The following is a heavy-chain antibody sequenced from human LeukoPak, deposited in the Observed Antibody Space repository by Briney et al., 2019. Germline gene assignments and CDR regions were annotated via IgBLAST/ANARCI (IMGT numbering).Heavy chain of an antibody. V-gene: IGHV1-46*01. Sequence: ASVKVSCKASGYTFTSYYMHWVRQAPGQGLEWMGIINPSGGSTSYAQKFQGRVTMTRDTSTSTAYMELRSLRSDDTAVYYCARGDYYDSSGSPHFDYWGQGTLVTVSS. CDR3: ARGDYYDSSGSPHFDY. CDR1: GYTFTSYY. CDR2: INPSGGST. J-gene: IGHJ4*02. D-gene: IGHD3-22*01.